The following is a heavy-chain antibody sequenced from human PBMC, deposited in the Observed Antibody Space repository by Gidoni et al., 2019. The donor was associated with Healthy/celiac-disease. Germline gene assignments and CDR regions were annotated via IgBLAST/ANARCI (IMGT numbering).Heavy chain of an antibody. D-gene: IGHD2-2*01. CDR3: ARDAEGYCSSTSCQALGY. V-gene: IGHV3-33*01. CDR1: GFTFSSYG. J-gene: IGHJ4*02. Sequence: QVQLVESGGGVVQPGRSLRLSCAVSGFTFSSYGMNWVRQAPGKGLKWVAIRWYDGSNKYEADSVKGRFTISRDNSKNTRYLQMNSLRAEDTAVYYCARDAEGYCSSTSCQALGYWGQGTLVTVSS. CDR2: RWYDGSNK.